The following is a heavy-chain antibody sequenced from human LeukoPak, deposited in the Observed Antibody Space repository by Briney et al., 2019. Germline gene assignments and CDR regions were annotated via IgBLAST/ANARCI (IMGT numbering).Heavy chain of an antibody. CDR2: INPNSGVT. CDR1: AYTFTSYY. V-gene: IGHV1-2*02. CDR3: AREGDSDYGDYCFDY. Sequence: ASGKVSCKAAAYTFTSYYMHWVRHAPRQGLEWMGWINPNSGVTNYPQNFQGRVTMTRDTSISTAYMELSRLRSDDTAVYYCAREGDSDYGDYCFDYWGQGTLVTVSS. D-gene: IGHD4-17*01. J-gene: IGHJ4*02.